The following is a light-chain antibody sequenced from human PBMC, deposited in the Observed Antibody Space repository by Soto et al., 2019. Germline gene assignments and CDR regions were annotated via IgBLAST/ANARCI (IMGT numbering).Light chain of an antibody. Sequence: QSVLTQPPSVSGAPGQRVTISCTGSSSNIGAGYPVHWYQQLPGTAPKLLVAGNRPSGVPDRFSGSKSGNTASLTVSGLQPEDEAEYFCSSYSRSINYVFGTGTKVTVL. V-gene: IGLV1-40*01. CDR3: SSYSRSINYV. CDR1: SSNIGAGYP. CDR2: G. J-gene: IGLJ1*01.